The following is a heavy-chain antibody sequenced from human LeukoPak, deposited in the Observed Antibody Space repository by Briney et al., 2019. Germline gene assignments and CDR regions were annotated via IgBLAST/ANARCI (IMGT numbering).Heavy chain of an antibody. Sequence: PETLSLTCTVSGDSISSYYWSWIRQPPGKGLDYIGYIYYSGGSNYNPSLKSRVTILVDTSKNQFSLKLSSVTAADTAVYYCARLSSDNYGYFDYWGQGALVTVSS. D-gene: IGHD3-22*01. J-gene: IGHJ4*02. CDR2: IYYSGGS. V-gene: IGHV4-59*01. CDR1: GDSISSYY. CDR3: ARLSSDNYGYFDY.